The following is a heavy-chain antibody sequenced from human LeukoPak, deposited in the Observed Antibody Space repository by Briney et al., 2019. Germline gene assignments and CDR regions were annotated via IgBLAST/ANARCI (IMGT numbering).Heavy chain of an antibody. CDR1: GFTFSSYA. J-gene: IGHJ4*02. CDR2: ISGSGGST. V-gene: IGHV3-23*01. CDR3: AKDRPDYDFWSGYYENRYFDY. Sequence: PGGSLRLSCAASGFTFSSYAMSWVRQAPGKGLEWVSAISGSGGSTYYADSVKGRFTISRDNSKNTLYLQMNSLRAEDTAVYYCAKDRPDYDFWSGYYENRYFDYWGQGTLVTVSS. D-gene: IGHD3-3*01.